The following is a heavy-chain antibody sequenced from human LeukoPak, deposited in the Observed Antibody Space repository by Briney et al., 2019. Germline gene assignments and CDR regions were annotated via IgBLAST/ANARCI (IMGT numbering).Heavy chain of an antibody. Sequence: GGSLRLSCAASGFTFSSYWMHWVRQAPGKGLVWVSRINSDGSSTSYADSVKGRFTISRDNAKNSLYLQMNSLRAEDTAVYYCAREMIAAADAFDIWGQGTMVTVSS. CDR1: GFTFSSYW. J-gene: IGHJ3*02. V-gene: IGHV3-74*01. CDR3: AREMIAAADAFDI. CDR2: INSDGSST. D-gene: IGHD6-13*01.